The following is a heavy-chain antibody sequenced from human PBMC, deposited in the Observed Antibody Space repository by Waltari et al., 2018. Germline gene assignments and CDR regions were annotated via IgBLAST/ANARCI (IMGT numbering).Heavy chain of an antibody. J-gene: IGHJ5*02. CDR2: IYHSGST. V-gene: IGHV4-38-2*01. D-gene: IGHD3-10*01. CDR1: GYSISSGYY. Sequence: QVQLQESGPGLVKPSETLSLTCAVSGYSISSGYYWGWIRQPPGKGLEWIGSIYHSGSTYYNSSLKSRVTISVDTSKNQFSLKLSSVTAADTAVYYCAAHQETGGSYSRFEPWGQGTLVTVSS. CDR3: AAHQETGGSYSRFEP.